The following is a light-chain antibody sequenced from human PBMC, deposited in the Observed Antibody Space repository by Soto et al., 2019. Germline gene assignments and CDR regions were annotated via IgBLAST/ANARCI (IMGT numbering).Light chain of an antibody. Sequence: EIVLTQSPGTLSLSPGERATLSCRASQSVSISHLAWYQQKPGQAPRLLIYGASIRATGIPDRFSGSGSGTDFTHTISTREPEDFAVYYCQQYGSTPRVTFGQGTKLEIK. CDR1: QSVSISH. V-gene: IGKV3-20*01. CDR2: GAS. CDR3: QQYGSTPRVT. J-gene: IGKJ2*01.